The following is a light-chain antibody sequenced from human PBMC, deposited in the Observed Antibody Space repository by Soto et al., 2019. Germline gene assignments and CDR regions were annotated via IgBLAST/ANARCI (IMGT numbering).Light chain of an antibody. CDR3: QQFGSLPYT. V-gene: IGKV3-20*01. CDR2: GAS. Sequence: EIVLTQSPGTLSLSPGERATLSCRASHSISSSYLAWYQQRPGQAPRLLIYGASSRATGIPDRFSGGGSGTDFTLTIRRLEPEDFAVYYCQQFGSLPYTFGQGTKLEIK. CDR1: HSISSSY. J-gene: IGKJ2*01.